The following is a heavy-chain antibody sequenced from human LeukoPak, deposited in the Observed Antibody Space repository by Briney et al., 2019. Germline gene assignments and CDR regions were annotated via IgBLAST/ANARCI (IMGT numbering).Heavy chain of an antibody. CDR2: MKPDGSEI. J-gene: IGHJ4*02. CDR3: AKDERGSSGWYAGDY. CDR1: GFTFTTYW. D-gene: IGHD6-19*01. V-gene: IGHV3-7*03. Sequence: GGSLRLSCAASGFTFTTYWMSWVRQAPGKGLEWVANMKPDGSEIFYVDSVKGRFTISRDNAMNTLYLQMSSLRAEDTAVYYCAKDERGSSGWYAGDYWGQGTLVTVSS.